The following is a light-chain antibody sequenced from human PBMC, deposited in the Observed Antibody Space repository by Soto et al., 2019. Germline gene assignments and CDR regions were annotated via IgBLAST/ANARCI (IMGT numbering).Light chain of an antibody. CDR3: QQYGSSRT. Sequence: EIVLTQSPGTLSLSPGERATLSCRASQSVSSSYLAWYQQKPGQAAWLLIYGASSRATGIPDRFSGSGSGTDFSLTISSLGTEDFAVYYCQQYGSSRTFGQGNKVAIK. CDR1: QSVSSSY. CDR2: GAS. J-gene: IGKJ1*01. V-gene: IGKV3-20*01.